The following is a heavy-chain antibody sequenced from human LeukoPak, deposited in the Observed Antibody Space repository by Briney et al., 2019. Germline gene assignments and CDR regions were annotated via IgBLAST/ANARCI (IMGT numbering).Heavy chain of an antibody. CDR2: INHSGST. J-gene: IGHJ4*02. Sequence: SETLSLTCAVYGGSFSGYYWSWIRQPPGKGLEWIGEINHSGSTNYNLSLKSRVTISIDTSKNQFSLTLSSVTAADTAVYYCARGAARMVEVAPIISFEFWGQGTLVTVSS. CDR1: GGSFSGYY. V-gene: IGHV4-34*01. CDR3: ARGAARMVEVAPIISFEF. D-gene: IGHD5-24*01.